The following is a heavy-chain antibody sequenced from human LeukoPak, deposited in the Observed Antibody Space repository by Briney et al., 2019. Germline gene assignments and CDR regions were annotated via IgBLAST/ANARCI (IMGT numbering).Heavy chain of an antibody. CDR1: GFSFRNYF. D-gene: IGHD1-26*01. CDR3: AREASGNYHVFDS. Sequence: GGSLRLSCEASGFSFRNYFMSWIRQAPGKGLEWVSYITNSGRSTNHADAVKGRFTISRDNAKKSVYLDMTDLRVEDTDVYYCAREASGNYHVFDSWGQGTLVTVSS. J-gene: IGHJ4*02. V-gene: IGHV3-11*04. CDR2: ITNSGRST.